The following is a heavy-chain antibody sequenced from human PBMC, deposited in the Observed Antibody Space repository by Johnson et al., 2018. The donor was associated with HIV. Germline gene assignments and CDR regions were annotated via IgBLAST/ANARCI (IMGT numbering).Heavy chain of an antibody. CDR3: TSTIDMVPTERSYDAFDI. V-gene: IGHV3-73*02. D-gene: IGHD5-12*01. Sequence: VQLVESGGDLVQPGGSLKLSCAASGFTFSGSAMHWVRQASGKGLEWVGRIRNKATTYATAYAASVKGRFTISRDDSTNTAYLQMNSLTTEDTAVYYCTSTIDMVPTERSYDAFDIWGQGTMVTVSS. J-gene: IGHJ3*02. CDR2: IRNKATTYAT. CDR1: GFTFSGSA.